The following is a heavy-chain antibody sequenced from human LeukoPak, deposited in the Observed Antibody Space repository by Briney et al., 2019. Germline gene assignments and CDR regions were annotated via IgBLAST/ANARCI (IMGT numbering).Heavy chain of an antibody. V-gene: IGHV4-59*12. CDR3: ARLGYCSGGSCSGGQYYYYYYMDV. Sequence: SETLSLTCSVSGGSISSYYWSWIRQPPGKGLEWIGLIYFSGSPKCNPSLKSRVTISVDTSKNQFSLKLSSVTAADTAVYYCARLGYCSGGSCSGGQYYYYYYMDVWGKGTTVTISS. CDR2: IYFSGSP. J-gene: IGHJ6*03. CDR1: GGSISSYY. D-gene: IGHD2-15*01.